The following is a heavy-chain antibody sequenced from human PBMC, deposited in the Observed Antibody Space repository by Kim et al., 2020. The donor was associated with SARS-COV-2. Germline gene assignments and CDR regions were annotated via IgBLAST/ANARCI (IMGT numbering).Heavy chain of an antibody. CDR2: GNP. CDR3: ARAQGKFDY. Sequence: GNPTYAQGFTGRFVFSLDTSVSTAYLQISSLKAEDTAVYYCARAQGKFDYWGQGTLVTVSS. J-gene: IGHJ4*02. V-gene: IGHV7-4-1*02.